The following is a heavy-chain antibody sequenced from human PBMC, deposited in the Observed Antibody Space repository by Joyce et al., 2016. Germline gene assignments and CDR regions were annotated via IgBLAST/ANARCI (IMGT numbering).Heavy chain of an antibody. D-gene: IGHD3-10*01. CDR1: GFTFDNYA. Sequence: EVQLVESGGGLVQPGRSLRLSCAASGFTFDNYAMHWVRHAPGKGLEWVSGITWSSDTIVYADSVKGRFTISRDNAKNSLYLQMNSLRPEDTAFYYCARGGAMLRGVPLYWGQGTLVTVSS. V-gene: IGHV3-9*01. CDR2: ITWSSDTI. J-gene: IGHJ4*02. CDR3: ARGGAMLRGVPLY.